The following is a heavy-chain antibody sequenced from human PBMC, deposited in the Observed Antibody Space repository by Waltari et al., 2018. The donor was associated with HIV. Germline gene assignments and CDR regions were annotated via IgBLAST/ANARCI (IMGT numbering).Heavy chain of an antibody. CDR2: IYYSGST. D-gene: IGHD6-13*01. CDR3: ARQYSSSWYFDY. V-gene: IGHV4-39*01. CDR1: GGSISSSSYY. Sequence: QLQLQESGPGLVKPSETLSLTCTVSGGSISSSSYYWGWIRQPPGKGLEWIGSIYYSGSTYYNPTLKSPVTIAVDTSKNQLSLKLSSVTAADTAVYFCARQYSSSWYFDYWGQGTLVTVSS. J-gene: IGHJ4*02.